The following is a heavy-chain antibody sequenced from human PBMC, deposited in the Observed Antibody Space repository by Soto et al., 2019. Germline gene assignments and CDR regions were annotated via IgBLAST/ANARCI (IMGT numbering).Heavy chain of an antibody. V-gene: IGHV3-7*03. Sequence: PGGSLRLSCAASAFTFSSYWMSWVRQAPGKGLEWVANIKQDGSEKYYVDSVKGRFTISRDNAKNSLYLQMNSLRAEDTAVYYCARDLFEAARRGEYDFDIWGQGTMVTVSS. CDR2: IKQDGSEK. J-gene: IGHJ3*02. CDR1: AFTFSSYW. D-gene: IGHD3-16*01. CDR3: ARDLFEAARRGEYDFDI.